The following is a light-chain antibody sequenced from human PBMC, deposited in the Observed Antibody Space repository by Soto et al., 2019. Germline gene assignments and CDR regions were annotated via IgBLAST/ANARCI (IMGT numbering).Light chain of an antibody. J-gene: IGKJ1*01. CDR2: GAS. CDR3: QQYVSSPET. CDR1: QSVSSSY. V-gene: IGKV3-20*01. Sequence: EIVLTQSPGTLSLSPGERATLSCRASQSVSSSYLAWYQQKPGQAPRLLIYGASSRATGIPDRFSGSGSGTDFTLTIRRLEPEDFAVYYCQQYVSSPETFGQGTKVDIK.